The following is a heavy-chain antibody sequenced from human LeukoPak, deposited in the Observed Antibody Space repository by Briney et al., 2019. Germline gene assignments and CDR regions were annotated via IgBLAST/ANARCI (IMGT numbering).Heavy chain of an antibody. CDR3: ASYCTTTTCRPFDY. D-gene: IGHD2-2*01. V-gene: IGHV4-39*01. Sequence: SETLSLTCTVSGGSISSSSSYWGWIRQPPGKGLEWIGTIYYSGGTYYSPSLKSRVTISVDTSKNQFSLNLSSVTAADTVVYYCASYCTTTTCRPFDYWGQGTLVTVSS. CDR2: IYYSGGT. J-gene: IGHJ4*02. CDR1: GGSISSSSSY.